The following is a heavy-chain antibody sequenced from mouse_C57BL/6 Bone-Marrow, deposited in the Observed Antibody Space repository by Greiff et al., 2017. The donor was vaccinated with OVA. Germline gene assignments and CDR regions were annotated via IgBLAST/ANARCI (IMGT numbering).Heavy chain of an antibody. CDR1: GYTFTSYT. CDR3: TRGYYFDY. CDR2: IDPTNDYT. V-gene: IGHV1-4*01. Sequence: QVQLQQSGAELARPGASVKMSCKASGYTFTSYTIHWVKQRPGQGLEWIGYIDPTNDYTNYNQKFKGKATLTADKPSSTAYMQLSSLTSEDSAVYYCTRGYYFDYWGQGTTLTGSS. J-gene: IGHJ2*01.